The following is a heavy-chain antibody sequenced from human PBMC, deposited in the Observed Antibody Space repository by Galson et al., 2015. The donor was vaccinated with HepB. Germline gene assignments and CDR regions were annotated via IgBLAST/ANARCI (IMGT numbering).Heavy chain of an antibody. CDR1: GGSISSYY. V-gene: IGHV4-59*08. Sequence: LSLTCTVSGGSISSYYWSWIRQPPGKGLEWIGYIYYSGSTNYNPSLKSRVTISVDTSKNQFSLKLSSVTAADTAVYYCARGGGYYPYWYFDLWGRGTLVTVSS. CDR2: IYYSGST. CDR3: ARGGGYYPYWYFDL. J-gene: IGHJ2*01. D-gene: IGHD3-22*01.